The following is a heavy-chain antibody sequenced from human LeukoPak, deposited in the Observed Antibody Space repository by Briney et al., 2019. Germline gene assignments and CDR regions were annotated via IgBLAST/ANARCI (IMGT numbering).Heavy chain of an antibody. V-gene: IGHV4-31*03. Sequence: PSETLSLTCTVSGGSISSGGYYWSWIRQHPGKGLEWIGYIYYRGSTYYNPSLKSRVTISVDTSKNQFSLKLSSVTAADTAVYYCARVGITMIVADDAFDIWGQGTMVTVSS. J-gene: IGHJ3*02. CDR3: ARVGITMIVADDAFDI. CDR1: GGSISSGGYY. CDR2: IYYRGST. D-gene: IGHD3-22*01.